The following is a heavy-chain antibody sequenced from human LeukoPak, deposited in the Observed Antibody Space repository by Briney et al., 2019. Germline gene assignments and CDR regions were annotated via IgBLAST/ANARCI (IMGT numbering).Heavy chain of an antibody. CDR2: IYYSGST. D-gene: IGHD3-3*01. J-gene: IGHJ3*02. CDR3: ARTQGSWSGNDAFDI. V-gene: IGHV4-59*01. Sequence: PSETLSLTRAVSGGSISSYYRSWIRQPPGKGLEWIGYIYYSGSTNYNPSLKSRVTISVDTSKNQFSLKLSSVTAADTAVYYCARTQGSWSGNDAFDIWGQGTMVTVSS. CDR1: GGSISSYY.